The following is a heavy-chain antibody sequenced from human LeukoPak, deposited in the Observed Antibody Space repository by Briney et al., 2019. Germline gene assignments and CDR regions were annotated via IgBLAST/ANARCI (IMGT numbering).Heavy chain of an antibody. V-gene: IGHV3-30-3*01. CDR1: GFTFSNYP. J-gene: IGHJ4*02. CDR2: ISYDGTNK. CDR3: AREADGSDY. Sequence: PGGSLRLSCAASGFTFSNYPMHWVRQAPGKGLDWVAVISYDGTNKYYADSVKGRFTISRDNSKNTLYLQMNSLRAEDTAVYYCAREADGSDYWGQGTLVTVSS. D-gene: IGHD3-10*01.